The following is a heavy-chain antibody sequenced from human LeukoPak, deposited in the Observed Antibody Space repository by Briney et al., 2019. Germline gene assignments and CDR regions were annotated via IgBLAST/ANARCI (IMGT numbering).Heavy chain of an antibody. J-gene: IGHJ4*02. Sequence: GGSLRLSCPASGFTLSGSAMHWVRQASGKGLEWVGRIRSKGNSYATEYAGSVKGRFTISRDDSKNTVYLQLNRLKTEETAADYCSRRPGFGDPSFDYWGQGTLVTVSS. V-gene: IGHV3-73*01. D-gene: IGHD2-21*01. CDR3: SRRPGFGDPSFDY. CDR2: IRSKGNSYAT. CDR1: GFTLSGSA.